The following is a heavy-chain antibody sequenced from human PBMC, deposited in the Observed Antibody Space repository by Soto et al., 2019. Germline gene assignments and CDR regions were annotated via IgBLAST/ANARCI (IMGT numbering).Heavy chain of an antibody. CDR3: ARGYSSSWYRSTLESFDI. D-gene: IGHD6-13*01. V-gene: IGHV1-2*04. CDR1: GYTFTGYY. Sequence: ASVKVSCKASGYTFTGYYMHWVRQAPGQGLEWMGWINPNSGGTNYAQKFQGWVTMTRDTSISTAYMELSRLRSNDTAVYYCARGYSSSWYRSTLESFDIWGQGTMVTVS. CDR2: INPNSGGT. J-gene: IGHJ3*02.